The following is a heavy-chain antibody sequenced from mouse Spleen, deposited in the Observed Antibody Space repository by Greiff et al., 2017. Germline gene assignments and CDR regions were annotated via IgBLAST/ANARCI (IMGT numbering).Heavy chain of an antibody. V-gene: IGHV1-61*01. CDR2: IYPSDSET. CDR3: SRGGLYYGSSEALFAY. CDR1: GYTFTSYW. D-gene: IGHD1-1*01. J-gene: IGHJ3*01. Sequence: QVQLQQPGAELVRPGSSVKLSCKASGYTFTSYWMDWVKQRPGQGLEWIGNIYPSDSETHYNQKFKDKATLTVDKSSSTAYMQLSSLTSEDSAVYYCSRGGLYYGSSEALFAYWGQGTLVTVSA.